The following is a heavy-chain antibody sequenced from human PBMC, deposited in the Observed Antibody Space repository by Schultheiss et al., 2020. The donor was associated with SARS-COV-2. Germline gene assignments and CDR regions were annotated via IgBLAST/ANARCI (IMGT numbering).Heavy chain of an antibody. D-gene: IGHD6-19*01. CDR2: ISSSSSYI. Sequence: GGSLRLSCVLSGFSFSQSRLHWVRQAPGKGLEWVSSISSSSSYIYYADSVKGRFTISRDNAKNSLYLQMNSLRAEDTAVYYCARGLGIAVAGADYWGQGTLVTVSS. J-gene: IGHJ4*02. V-gene: IGHV3-21*01. CDR1: GFSFSQSR. CDR3: ARGLGIAVAGADY.